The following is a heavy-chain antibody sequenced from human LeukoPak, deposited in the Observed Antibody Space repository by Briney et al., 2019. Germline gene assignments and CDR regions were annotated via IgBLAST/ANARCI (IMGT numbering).Heavy chain of an antibody. D-gene: IGHD1-14*01. J-gene: IGHJ3*01. CDR3: ARESDHSVSQVDFDL. CDR1: GYTLTELS. V-gene: IGHV1-24*01. Sequence: ASVKVSCKVSGYTLTELSMHWVRQAPGKGLEWMGGFDPEDGETIYAQKFQGRVTMTEDTSTDTAYMELSSLRAEDTAVYYCARESDHSVSQVDFDLWGQGTMVTVSS. CDR2: FDPEDGET.